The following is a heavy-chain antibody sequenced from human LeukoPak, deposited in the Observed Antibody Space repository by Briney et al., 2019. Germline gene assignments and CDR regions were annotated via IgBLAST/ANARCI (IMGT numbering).Heavy chain of an antibody. J-gene: IGHJ5*02. D-gene: IGHD3-10*01. Sequence: SETLSLTCAVSGGSISSGGYSWSWTRQPPGKGLEWIGYIYHSGSTYYNPSLKSRVTISVDRSKNQFSLKLSSVTAADTAVYYCARAATGVTPFNWFDPWGQGTLVTVSS. CDR3: ARAATGVTPFNWFDP. V-gene: IGHV4-30-2*01. CDR2: IYHSGST. CDR1: GGSISSGGYS.